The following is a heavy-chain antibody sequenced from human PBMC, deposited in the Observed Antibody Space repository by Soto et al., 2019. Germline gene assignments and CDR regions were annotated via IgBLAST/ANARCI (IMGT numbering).Heavy chain of an antibody. V-gene: IGHV4-31*03. J-gene: IGHJ3*02. CDR1: GGSISSGDYF. CDR2: IYYSGIT. D-gene: IGHD2-2*01. CDR3: ARVPTRTDAIDI. Sequence: QVQLQESGPGLVKPSQTLSLTCTVSGGSISSGDYFWSWVRQHPGKGLEWIGYIYYSGITYYNPSLKSRVTMSVDTSQNQFSLKLSSVTAADTAVYYCARVPTRTDAIDIWGQGTMVTVSS.